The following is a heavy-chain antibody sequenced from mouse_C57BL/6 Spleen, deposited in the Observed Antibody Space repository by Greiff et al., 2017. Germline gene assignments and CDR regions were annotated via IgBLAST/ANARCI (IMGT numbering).Heavy chain of an antibody. V-gene: IGHV5-17*01. CDR2: ISSGSSTI. J-gene: IGHJ4*01. Sequence: EVNLVESGGGLVKPGGSLKLSCAASGFTFSDYGMHWVRQAPEKGLEWVAYISSGSSTIYYADTVKGRFTISRDNAKNTLFLQMTSLRSEDTAMYYCASSYYDYDNYAMDYWGQGTSVTVSS. CDR1: GFTFSDYG. D-gene: IGHD2-4*01. CDR3: ASSYYDYDNYAMDY.